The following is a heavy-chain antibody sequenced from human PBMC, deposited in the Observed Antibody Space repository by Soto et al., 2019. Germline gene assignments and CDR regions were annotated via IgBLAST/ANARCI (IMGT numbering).Heavy chain of an antibody. CDR2: IWYDGSNK. D-gene: IGHD2-8*01. CDR1: GFTFSSYG. CDR3: ARDGYYFSFDY. V-gene: IGHV3-33*01. Sequence: PGGSLRLSCAASGFTFSSYGMHWVRQAPGKGLEWVAVIWYDGSNKYYADSVKGRFTNSRDNSKNTLYLQMNSLRAEDTAVYYCARDGYYFSFDYWGQGTLVTVSS. J-gene: IGHJ4*02.